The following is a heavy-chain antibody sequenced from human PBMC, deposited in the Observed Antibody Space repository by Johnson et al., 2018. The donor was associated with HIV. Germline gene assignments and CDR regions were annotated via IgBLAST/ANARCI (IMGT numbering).Heavy chain of an antibody. V-gene: IGHV3-33*01. Sequence: QVQLVESGGGVVQPGRSVRLSCAASGLSFSSYGMEWVRQAPGKGLEWVAVIWSDGSNYYYADSVKGRFTISKDNSRNTLFLHMNSLRADDTAVYYCAIGRGEFPRHAFDIWGQGTMVTVSS. CDR3: AIGRGEFPRHAFDI. D-gene: IGHD3-10*01. CDR1: GLSFSSYG. J-gene: IGHJ3*02. CDR2: IWSDGSNY.